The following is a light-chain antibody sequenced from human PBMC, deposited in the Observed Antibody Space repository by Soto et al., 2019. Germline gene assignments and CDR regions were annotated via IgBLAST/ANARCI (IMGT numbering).Light chain of an antibody. CDR1: QSVLYSSNNKNY. V-gene: IGKV4-1*01. Sequence: DIVMTQSPDSLAVSLGERATINCKSSQSVLYSSNNKNYLAWYQQKPGQPPKLLIYWASTRESGVPDRFSGSGSGTDFTLTISSLQAEDVAVYYCQHVFTFGPGTKVDIK. J-gene: IGKJ3*01. CDR2: WAS. CDR3: QHVFT.